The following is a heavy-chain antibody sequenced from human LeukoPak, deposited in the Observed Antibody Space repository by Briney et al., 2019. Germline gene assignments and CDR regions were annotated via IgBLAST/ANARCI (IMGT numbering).Heavy chain of an antibody. CDR3: ARRASSGWYFDY. Sequence: PSETLSLTCTVSGGSISSYYWSWIRQPPGKGLEWIGYIYYSGSTNYNPSLKSRVAISVDTSKNQFSLKLSSVTAADTAVYYCARRASSGWYFDYWGQGTLVTVSS. D-gene: IGHD6-19*01. V-gene: IGHV4-59*08. CDR1: GGSISSYY. J-gene: IGHJ4*02. CDR2: IYYSGST.